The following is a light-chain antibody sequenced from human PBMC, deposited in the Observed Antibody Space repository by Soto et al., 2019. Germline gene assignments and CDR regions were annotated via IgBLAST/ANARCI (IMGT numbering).Light chain of an antibody. V-gene: IGKV1-5*03. CDR1: QNIGNY. CDR2: KAS. Sequence: DIQMTQSPSTLSASVGDRVSITCRASQNIGNYLAWFQQTPGEAPKLLIYKASSLHGGVPSRFSGGGSGTEFTLTISGLQPDDFATYYGQQYHGYPRTFGPGTRVEI. J-gene: IGKJ1*01. CDR3: QQYHGYPRT.